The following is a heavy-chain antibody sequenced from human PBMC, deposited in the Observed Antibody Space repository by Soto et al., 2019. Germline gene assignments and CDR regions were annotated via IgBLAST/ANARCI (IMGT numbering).Heavy chain of an antibody. V-gene: IGHV4-4*02. CDR3: AFRTGWYRHDV. CDR2: IFHSGDT. CDR1: GDSISNSRW. Sequence: QVQLQESGPGLVKPSGTLSLTCAVSGDSISNSRWWTWVRQPPGKGLEWIGDIFHSGDTTYNPSLKIRVFISVDKSQNQLSLKVSSVTAVDAAVYYCAFRTGWYRHDVWGQGTLVTVSS. D-gene: IGHD6-19*01. J-gene: IGHJ3*01.